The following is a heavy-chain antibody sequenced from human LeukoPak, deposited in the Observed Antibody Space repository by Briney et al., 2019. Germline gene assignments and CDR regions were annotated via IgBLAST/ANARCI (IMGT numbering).Heavy chain of an antibody. CDR2: IGAAGSHI. Sequence: PGGSLRLSCAASGFTFSAYSMNWVRQAPGEGLECVSSIGAAGSHIYYADSMKGRFTISRDNAKSSLFLQMNSLRAEDTGIYYCVRVGSGATRADTLDLWGQGTMVTVSS. CDR1: GFTFSAYS. D-gene: IGHD6-19*01. CDR3: VRVGSGATRADTLDL. J-gene: IGHJ3*01. V-gene: IGHV3-21*01.